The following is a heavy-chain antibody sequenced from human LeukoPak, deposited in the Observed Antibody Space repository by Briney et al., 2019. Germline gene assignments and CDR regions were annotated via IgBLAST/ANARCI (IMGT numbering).Heavy chain of an antibody. Sequence: ASVTVSCKASGYTFTSYDINWVRQATGQGPEWMGWMNPSSGNTGFAQRFQGRVTMTRDTSINTAYLGLSSLTSEDTAVYYCATHTYYYSSGSFAYWGQGTLVTVSS. J-gene: IGHJ4*02. D-gene: IGHD3-10*01. V-gene: IGHV1-8*01. CDR2: MNPSSGNT. CDR3: ATHTYYYSSGSFAY. CDR1: GYTFTSYD.